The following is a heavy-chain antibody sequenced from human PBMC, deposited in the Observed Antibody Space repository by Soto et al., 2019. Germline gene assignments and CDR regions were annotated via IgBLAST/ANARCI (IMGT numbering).Heavy chain of an antibody. CDR1: GFTFSVYG. D-gene: IGHD6-19*01. J-gene: IGHJ6*02. Sequence: QVQLVESGGGVVQPGRSLRLSCAASGFTFSVYGMHWVRQAPGKGLEWVALVSYDGSIKYYADSVKGRFTISRDNSKNTLSLQMQSMRLEDTAVYYCAKDGSHLAVAGTSPTSYFYGLAVWGQGTTVTVSS. CDR2: VSYDGSIK. V-gene: IGHV3-30*18. CDR3: AKDGSHLAVAGTSPTSYFYGLAV.